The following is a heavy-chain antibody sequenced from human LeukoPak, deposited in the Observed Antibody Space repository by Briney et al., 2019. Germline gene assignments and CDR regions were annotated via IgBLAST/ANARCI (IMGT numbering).Heavy chain of an antibody. CDR1: GFTFSSYS. CDR3: ARDLVWFGEPKGYYNYMDV. D-gene: IGHD3-10*01. CDR2: ISSSSSYI. V-gene: IGHV3-21*01. J-gene: IGHJ6*03. Sequence: GGSLRLSCAASGFTFSSYSMTWVRQAPGKGLECVSSISSSSSYIYYADSVKGRFTISRDNAKNSLYLQMNTLRAEDTAVYYCARDLVWFGEPKGYYNYMDVWGKGTTVTVSS.